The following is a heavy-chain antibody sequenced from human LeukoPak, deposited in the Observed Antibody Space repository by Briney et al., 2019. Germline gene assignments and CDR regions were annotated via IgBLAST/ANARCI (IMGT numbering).Heavy chain of an antibody. CDR3: ARETPDSSGWD. Sequence: GGSLRLSCAASRFTFSSYSMNWVRQAPGKGLEWVSSISSSGSYIYYADSVKGRFTISRDNAKNSLYLQMNSLKAEDTAVYYCARETPDSSGWDWGQGTLVTVSS. D-gene: IGHD6-19*01. J-gene: IGHJ4*02. CDR1: RFTFSSYS. V-gene: IGHV3-21*01. CDR2: ISSSGSYI.